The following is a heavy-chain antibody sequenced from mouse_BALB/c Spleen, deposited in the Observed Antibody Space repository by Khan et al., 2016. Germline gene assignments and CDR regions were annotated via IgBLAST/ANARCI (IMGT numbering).Heavy chain of an antibody. D-gene: IGHD1-1*02. CDR1: GFSLTGYG. CDR3: ARVWGDY. V-gene: IGHV2-6-7*01. Sequence: QVQLKESGPGLAAPSQSLSITCTVSGFSLTGYGVNWVRQPPGKGLEWLGMIWGDGSTDYNSALKSRLSISKDNSKSQVFLKMNRLGTDNKARYYCARVWGDYWGQGTSVTVS. CDR2: IWGDGST. J-gene: IGHJ4*01.